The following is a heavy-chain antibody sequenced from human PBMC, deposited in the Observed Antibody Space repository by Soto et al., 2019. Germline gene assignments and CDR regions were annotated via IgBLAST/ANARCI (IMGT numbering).Heavy chain of an antibody. V-gene: IGHV3-23*01. CDR3: AKEGSYCSGGSCYSGAFDI. Sequence: EVQLLESGGGLVQPGGSLRLSCAASGFTFSSYAMSWVRQAPGKGLEWVSAISGSGGSTYYADSVKGRFTISRDNSKNTLYLQMNSLRAEDTAVYYCAKEGSYCSGGSCYSGAFDIWAQGTMVTVSS. CDR2: ISGSGGST. J-gene: IGHJ3*02. D-gene: IGHD2-15*01. CDR1: GFTFSSYA.